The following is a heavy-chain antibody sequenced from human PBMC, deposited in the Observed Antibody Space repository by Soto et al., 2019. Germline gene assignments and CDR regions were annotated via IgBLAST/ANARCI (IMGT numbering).Heavy chain of an antibody. CDR1: GGSFSGYY. J-gene: IGHJ4*02. V-gene: IGHV4-34*01. D-gene: IGHD3-10*01. CDR2: INHSGST. CDR3: ARSYGSGSYYKY. Sequence: QVQLQQWGAGLLKPSETLSLTCAVYGGSFSGYYWSWIRQPPGKGLEWIGEINHSGSTNYNPSLKSRVTISVDTSKNQFSLKPSSVTAADTAVYYCARSYGSGSYYKYWGQGTLVTVSS.